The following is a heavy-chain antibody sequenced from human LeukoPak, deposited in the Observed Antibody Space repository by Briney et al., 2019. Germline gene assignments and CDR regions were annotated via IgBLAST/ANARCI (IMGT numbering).Heavy chain of an antibody. CDR3: ARAGGYSYGYRYYYYYYMDV. J-gene: IGHJ6*03. D-gene: IGHD5-18*01. V-gene: IGHV4-34*01. Sequence: PGGSLRLSCAASGFTFSDYYMSWIRQAPGKGLEWIGEINHSGSTNYNPSLESRVTISVDTSKNQFSLKLSSVTAADTAVYYCARAGGYSYGYRYYYYYYMDVWGKGTTVTVSS. CDR2: INHSGST. CDR1: GFTFSDYY.